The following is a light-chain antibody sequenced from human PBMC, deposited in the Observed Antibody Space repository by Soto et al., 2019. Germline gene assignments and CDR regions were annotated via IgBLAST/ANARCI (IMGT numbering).Light chain of an antibody. CDR1: SSDVGRYNY. CDR3: SSYAGNNNLI. Sequence: QSALTQHPSASGSPGQSVTISCTGTSSDVGRYNYVSWYQQNPGKAPKLMIYEVTKRPSGVPDRFSGSKSGNTASLTVSGLQAEDEADYYCSSYAGNNNLIFGGGTKVTVL. J-gene: IGLJ2*01. CDR2: EVT. V-gene: IGLV2-8*01.